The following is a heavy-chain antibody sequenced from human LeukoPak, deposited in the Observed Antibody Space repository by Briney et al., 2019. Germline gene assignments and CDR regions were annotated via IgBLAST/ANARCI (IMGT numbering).Heavy chain of an antibody. D-gene: IGHD3-10*02. V-gene: IGHV3-48*01. CDR3: AKNVDLFDY. CDR1: GFTFSSYS. J-gene: IGHJ4*02. Sequence: GGSLRLSCAASGFTFSSYSMNWVRQAPGKGLEWVSYISSSSSTIYYADSVKGRFTISRDNSKNTLYLQMNSLRAEDTAVYYCAKNVDLFDYWGQGTLVTVSS. CDR2: ISSSSSTI.